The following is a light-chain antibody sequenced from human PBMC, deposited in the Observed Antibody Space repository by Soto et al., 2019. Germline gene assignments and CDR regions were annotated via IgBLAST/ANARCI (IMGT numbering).Light chain of an antibody. J-gene: IGKJ4*01. CDR3: QQYDNSPLT. Sequence: EIVLTHSPGTLSLSPGERATLSCTASQSISGSYLAWYQQKPGQAPRVVIYGVSRRATGIPDRFSGSGSGTDFPLTISRLEPEDFAVYYCQQYDNSPLTFGGGTKVEVK. V-gene: IGKV3-20*01. CDR2: GVS. CDR1: QSISGSY.